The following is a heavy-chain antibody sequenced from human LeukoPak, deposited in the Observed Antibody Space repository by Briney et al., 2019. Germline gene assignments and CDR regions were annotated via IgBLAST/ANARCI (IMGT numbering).Heavy chain of an antibody. V-gene: IGHV3-74*01. CDR1: GFTFSSYW. CDR2: IKSHGSST. D-gene: IGHD1-1*01. J-gene: IGHJ4*02. CDR3: ARAYNSHFDY. Sequence: PGGSLRLSCAASGFTFSSYWMHWVRQAPGKGLVCVSRIKSHGSSTSYADSVKGRFTISRDDAKNTLYLQMNSLRAEDTAVYYCARAYNSHFDYWGQGALVTVSS.